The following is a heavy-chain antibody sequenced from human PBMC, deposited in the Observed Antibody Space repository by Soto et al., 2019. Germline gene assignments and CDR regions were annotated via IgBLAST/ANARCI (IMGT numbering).Heavy chain of an antibody. CDR1: GGTFSSYA. Sequence: SVKVSFKASGGTFSSYAISWVRQAPGQGLEWMGGIIPIFGTANYAQKFQGRVTITADKSTSTAYMELSSLRSEDTAVYYCARARAYCSGGSCYSPYYYGMDVWGQGTTVTVSS. V-gene: IGHV1-69*06. CDR2: IIPIFGTA. D-gene: IGHD2-15*01. CDR3: ARARAYCSGGSCYSPYYYGMDV. J-gene: IGHJ6*02.